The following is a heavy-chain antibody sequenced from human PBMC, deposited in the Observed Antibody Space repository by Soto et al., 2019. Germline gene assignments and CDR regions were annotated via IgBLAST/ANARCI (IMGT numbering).Heavy chain of an antibody. CDR3: VRTSLVVAAATREDY. CDR1: GFTFSSYW. CDR2: INSDGSST. D-gene: IGHD2-15*01. Sequence: EVQLVESGGGLVQPGGSLRLSCAASGFTFSSYWMHWVRQAPGKGLVWVSRINSDGSSTSYAGSVKGRFTISRDYGKNTLYLQMNSLRAEDTAVYYCVRTSLVVAAATREDYWGQGTLVTVSS. J-gene: IGHJ4*02. V-gene: IGHV3-74*01.